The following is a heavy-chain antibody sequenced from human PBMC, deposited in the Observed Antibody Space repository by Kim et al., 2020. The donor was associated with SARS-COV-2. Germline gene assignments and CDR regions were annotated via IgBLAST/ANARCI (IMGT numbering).Heavy chain of an antibody. J-gene: IGHJ4*02. D-gene: IGHD3-10*01. CDR1: GFTFNSAW. CDR3: TTTYYYASGLDY. V-gene: IGHV3-15*01. CDR2: IKSKTDGGTT. Sequence: GGSLRLSCAASGFTFNSAWMSWVRQAPGKGLGWVGRIKSKTDGGTTDYAAPVNGRFTISRHDSKNTVYLQMNSLKTEDTGVYYCTTTYYYASGLDYWGQGALVTVSS.